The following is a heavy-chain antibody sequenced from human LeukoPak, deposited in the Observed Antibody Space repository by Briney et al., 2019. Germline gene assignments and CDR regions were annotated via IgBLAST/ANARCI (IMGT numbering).Heavy chain of an antibody. CDR3: AKHSQYYDFWSSYYEY. Sequence: GGSLRLSCAASGFTFSSHGMTWVRQAPGKGLEWVSAISGSGDSTFYADSVKGRFTISRDNSKNTLYLQMNSLRAEDTAVYYCAKHSQYYDFWSSYYEYWGQGTLVTVSS. J-gene: IGHJ4*02. CDR1: GFTFSSHG. D-gene: IGHD3-3*01. CDR2: ISGSGDST. V-gene: IGHV3-23*01.